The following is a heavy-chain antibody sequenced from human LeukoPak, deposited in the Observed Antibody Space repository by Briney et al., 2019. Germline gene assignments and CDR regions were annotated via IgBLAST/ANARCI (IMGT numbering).Heavy chain of an antibody. V-gene: IGHV4-34*01. CDR2: INHSGST. CDR1: GGSFSGYY. J-gene: IGHJ6*02. CDR3: ARYSKDIVVVPAATYGMDV. Sequence: SETLSLTCAVYGGSFSGYYWSWIRQPPGKGLEWIGEINHSGSTNYNPSLKSRVTISVDTSKNQFSLKLSSVTAADTAVYYCARYSKDIVVVPAATYGMDVGGQGTTVTASS. D-gene: IGHD2-2*01.